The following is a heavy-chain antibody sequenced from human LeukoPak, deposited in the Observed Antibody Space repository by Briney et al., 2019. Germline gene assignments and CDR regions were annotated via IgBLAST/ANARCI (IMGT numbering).Heavy chain of an antibody. V-gene: IGHV3-72*01. CDR3: TRGYSGVGIYAFDI. CDR2: SGNEASSYTT. Sequence: AGGSLRLSCAVSGFTFSAHYIDWVRQAPGKGLEWVGRSGNEASSYTTEYAASVKGRFIISREDSKNSLYLQMNSLRTEDTAVYYCTRGYSGVGIYAFDIWGPGTMVTVSS. D-gene: IGHD5-12*01. CDR1: GFTFSAHY. J-gene: IGHJ3*02.